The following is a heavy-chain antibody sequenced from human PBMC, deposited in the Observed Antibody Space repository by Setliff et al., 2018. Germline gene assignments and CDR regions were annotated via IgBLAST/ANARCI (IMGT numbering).Heavy chain of an antibody. V-gene: IGHV1-18*01. CDR2: ISGYTGET. Sequence: ASVKVSCKTSGFSFTSFGFSWVRQAPGQGLEWMGSISGYTGETNYAQKFQARVTMTADTSTKTVYMELRSLRSDDTAIYYCAREGGDGDSSGYYPPLDYWGQGTLVTVSS. J-gene: IGHJ4*02. CDR3: AREGGDGDSSGYYPPLDY. D-gene: IGHD3-22*01. CDR1: GFSFTSFG.